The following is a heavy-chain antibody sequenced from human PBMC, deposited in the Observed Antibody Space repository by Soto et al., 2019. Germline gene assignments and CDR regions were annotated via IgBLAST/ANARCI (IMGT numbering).Heavy chain of an antibody. Sequence: SETLSLTCTVSGGSISSYYWSWIRQPPGKGLEWFGYIYYSGSTNYNPSLKSRVTISVDTSKNQFSLKLSSVTAADTAVYYCARARYDYVWGSYQALNYYYYYGMDVWGQGTTVT. D-gene: IGHD3-16*01. CDR3: ARARYDYVWGSYQALNYYYYYGMDV. CDR1: GGSISSYY. J-gene: IGHJ6*02. CDR2: IYYSGST. V-gene: IGHV4-59*01.